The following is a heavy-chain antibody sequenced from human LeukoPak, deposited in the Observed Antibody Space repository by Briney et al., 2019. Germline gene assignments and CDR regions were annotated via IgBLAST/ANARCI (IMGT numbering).Heavy chain of an antibody. D-gene: IGHD3-22*01. CDR2: INPSGGST. CDR3: ARDPNYYDSSGYVDY. V-gene: IGHV1-46*01. Sequence: ASVKVSCKASGYTFTGYYMHWVRQAPGQGLEWMGIINPSGGSTSYAQKFQGRVTMTRDTSTSTVYMELSSLRSEDTAVYYCARDPNYYDSSGYVDYWGQGTLVTVSS. CDR1: GYTFTGYY. J-gene: IGHJ4*02.